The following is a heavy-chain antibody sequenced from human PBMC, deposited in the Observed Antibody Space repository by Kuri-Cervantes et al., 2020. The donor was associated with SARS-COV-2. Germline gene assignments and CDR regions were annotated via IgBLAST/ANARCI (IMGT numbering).Heavy chain of an antibody. CDR2: ISSSSSYT. CDR3: ASFGSGWYDDAFDI. Sequence: GESLKISCAASGFTFSDYYMSWIRQAPGKGLEWVSYISSSSSYTNYADSVKGRFTISRDNAKNSLYLQMNSQRAEDTAVYYCASFGSGWYDDAFDIWGQGTMVTVSS. J-gene: IGHJ3*02. V-gene: IGHV3-11*03. D-gene: IGHD6-19*01. CDR1: GFTFSDYY.